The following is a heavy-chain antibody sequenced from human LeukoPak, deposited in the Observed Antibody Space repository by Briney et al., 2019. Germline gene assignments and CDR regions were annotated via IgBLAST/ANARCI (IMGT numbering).Heavy chain of an antibody. D-gene: IGHD2-15*01. Sequence: ASVKVSCKASGYTFTSYDINWVRQATGQGLEWMGWISAYNGNTNYAQKLQGRVTMTTDTSTSTAYMELRSLRSDDTAVYYCARGRYCSGGSCLYYFDYWGQGTLVTVSS. J-gene: IGHJ4*02. CDR1: GYTFTSYD. CDR3: ARGRYCSGGSCLYYFDY. V-gene: IGHV1-18*01. CDR2: ISAYNGNT.